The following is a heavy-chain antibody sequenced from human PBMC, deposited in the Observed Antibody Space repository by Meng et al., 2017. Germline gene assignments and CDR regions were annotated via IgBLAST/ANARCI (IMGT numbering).Heavy chain of an antibody. J-gene: IGHJ4*02. CDR2: IYWDDDK. D-gene: IGHD3-22*01. V-gene: IGHV2-5*02. CDR3: ALAYDSSGYYVGYYFDY. CDR1: GFSLSTSGVG. Sequence: TLKESVPTLVKPTHTLTLHCTFSGFSLSTSGVGVGWIRQPPGKALEWLALIYWDDDKRYSPSLKSRLTITKDTSKNQVVLTMTNMDPVDTATYYCALAYDSSGYYVGYYFDYWGQGTLVTVSS.